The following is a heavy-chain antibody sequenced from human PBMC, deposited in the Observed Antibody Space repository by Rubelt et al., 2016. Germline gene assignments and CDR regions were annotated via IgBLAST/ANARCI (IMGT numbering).Heavy chain of an antibody. J-gene: IGHJ3*02. CDR1: GFTFSSYA. CDR3: ARAFQYYDSSGYWVRGALDI. Sequence: SGFTFSSYAMSWVRQAPGKGLEWVSGISGSGGSTHHADSVKGRFTISRDNSKNTLYLQMNSLRAEDTAVYYCARAFQYYDSSGYWVRGALDIWGQGTMVAVSS. D-gene: IGHD3-22*01. V-gene: IGHV3-23*01. CDR2: ISGSGGST.